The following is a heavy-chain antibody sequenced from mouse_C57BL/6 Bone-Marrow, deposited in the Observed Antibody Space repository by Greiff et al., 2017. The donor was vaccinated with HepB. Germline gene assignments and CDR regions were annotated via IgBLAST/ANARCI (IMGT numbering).Heavy chain of an antibody. V-gene: IGHV1-5*01. CDR2: IYPGNSDT. J-gene: IGHJ2*01. D-gene: IGHD1-1*01. CDR3: TRSLITTVVYFDY. Sequence: VQLKQSGTVLARPGASVKMSCKTSGYTFTSYWMHWVKQRPGQGLEWIGAIYPGNSDTSYNQKFKGKAKLTAVTSASTAYMELSSLTNEDSAVYYCTRSLITTVVYFDYWGQGTTLTVSS. CDR1: GYTFTSYW.